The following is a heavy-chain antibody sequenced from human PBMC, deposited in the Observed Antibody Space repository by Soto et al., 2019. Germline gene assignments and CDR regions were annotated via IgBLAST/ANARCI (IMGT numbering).Heavy chain of an antibody. Sequence: QVQLVQSGAEVKKPGASVKVSCKAPGYTFSSYDINWVRQATGQGLEWMGWMNRNSGNTGYAQKFQGRVTMTRNTSISTAYMELSSLRSEDTAVYYCATAGHCSGGSCSYAFDIWGQGTMVTVSS. CDR2: MNRNSGNT. V-gene: IGHV1-8*01. CDR3: ATAGHCSGGSCSYAFDI. D-gene: IGHD2-15*01. J-gene: IGHJ3*02. CDR1: GYTFSSYD.